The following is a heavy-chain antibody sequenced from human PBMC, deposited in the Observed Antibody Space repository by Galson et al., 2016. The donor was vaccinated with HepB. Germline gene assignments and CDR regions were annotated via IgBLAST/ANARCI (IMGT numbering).Heavy chain of an antibody. CDR3: AARPAIFTIAAYDY. Sequence: SLRLSCAASGFTFTTYAMSWVRQAPGKGLEWVSVISGSGTSGTGTSTYYADSVKGRFTILRDDSKNTLFLHMNSLRAEDTAVYYRAARPAIFTIAAYDYWGQGALLTVSS. J-gene: IGHJ4*02. CDR2: ISGSGTSGTGTST. D-gene: IGHD3-10*01. V-gene: IGHV3-23*01. CDR1: GFTFTTYA.